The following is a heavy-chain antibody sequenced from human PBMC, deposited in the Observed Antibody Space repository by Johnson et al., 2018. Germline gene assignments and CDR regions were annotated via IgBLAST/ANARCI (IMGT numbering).Heavy chain of an antibody. CDR1: GGSFSDYY. Sequence: QVQLQQWGAGLLKPSETLSLICAVSGGSFSDYYWSWIRQSPGKGLEWIGEIDHSGSTNHNPSLKGRVPISVDTPKNQCSLKLTSVAAADTAVYYCVRGWYPMGYWGQGTLVTVSS. CDR2: IDHSGST. CDR3: VRGWYPMGY. J-gene: IGHJ1*01. V-gene: IGHV4-34*01. D-gene: IGHD6-13*01.